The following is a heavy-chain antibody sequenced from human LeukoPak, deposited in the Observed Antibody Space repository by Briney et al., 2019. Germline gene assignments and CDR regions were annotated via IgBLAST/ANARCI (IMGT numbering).Heavy chain of an antibody. CDR1: GGSINNYY. CDR3: ARGSGWYLY. D-gene: IGHD6-19*01. J-gene: IGHJ4*02. Sequence: SETLSLTCIVSGGSINNYYWSWIRQPPGKGLEWIGYIYYSGSTNYNPSLKSRVTISVDTSKNQFSLKLSSVTAADTAVCYCARGSGWYLYWGQGTLVTVSS. V-gene: IGHV4-59*01. CDR2: IYYSGST.